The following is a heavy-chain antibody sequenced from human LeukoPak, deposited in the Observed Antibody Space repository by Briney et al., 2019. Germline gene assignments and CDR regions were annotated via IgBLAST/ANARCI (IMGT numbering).Heavy chain of an antibody. J-gene: IGHJ5*02. V-gene: IGHV1-69*05. Sequence: WASVKVSCTASGGTFSSYAISWVRQAPGQGLEWMGGIIPIFGTANYAQKFQGRVTITTDESTSTAYMELSSLRSEDTAVYYCASRPKETVTNWFDPWGQGTLVTVSS. CDR2: IIPIFGTA. CDR1: GGTFSSYA. D-gene: IGHD1-14*01. CDR3: ASRPKETVTNWFDP.